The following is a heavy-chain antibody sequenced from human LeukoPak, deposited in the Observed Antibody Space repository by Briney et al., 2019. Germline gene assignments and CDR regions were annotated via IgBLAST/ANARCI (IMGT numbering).Heavy chain of an antibody. CDR1: GFTFDTYG. CDR3: AKGARSHVLIFDY. J-gene: IGHJ4*02. V-gene: IGHV3-30*02. D-gene: IGHD3-9*01. CDR2: IRYDGSNG. Sequence: GGSLRLSCAASGFTFDTYGMHWVRQAPGRGLEWVALIRYDGSNGYYLESVKGRFTISRDNSKNTLYLQMNSLRAEDTAVYYCAKGARSHVLIFDYWGQGALVTVSS.